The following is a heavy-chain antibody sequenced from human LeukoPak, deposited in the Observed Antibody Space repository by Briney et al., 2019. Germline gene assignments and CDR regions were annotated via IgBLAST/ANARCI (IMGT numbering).Heavy chain of an antibody. J-gene: IGHJ4*02. V-gene: IGHV3-48*03. CDR2: ISSSGSTI. CDR1: GFTFSSYE. CDR3: ARDGVTVTSFYYFDC. Sequence: GGSLRLSCAASGFTFSSYEMNWVRQAPGKGLEWVSYISSSGSTIYYADSVKGRFTISRDNSKNTLYLQMNSLRAEDTAVYYCARDGVTVTSFYYFDCWGQGTLVTVSS. D-gene: IGHD4-11*01.